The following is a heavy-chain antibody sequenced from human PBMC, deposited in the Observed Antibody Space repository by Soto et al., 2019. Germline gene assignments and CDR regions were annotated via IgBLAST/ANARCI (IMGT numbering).Heavy chain of an antibody. CDR3: ARDVDDILTGYYSPFDY. CDR1: GGTFSSYT. CDR2: IIPILGIA. Sequence: QVQLVQSGAEVKKPGSSVKVSCKASGGTFSSYTISWVRQAPGQGLEWMGRIIPILGIANYAQKFQGRVTITADKSTRTAYMELSSLRSEDTAVYYCARDVDDILTGYYSPFDYWGQGTLVTVSS. J-gene: IGHJ4*02. V-gene: IGHV1-69*08. D-gene: IGHD3-9*01.